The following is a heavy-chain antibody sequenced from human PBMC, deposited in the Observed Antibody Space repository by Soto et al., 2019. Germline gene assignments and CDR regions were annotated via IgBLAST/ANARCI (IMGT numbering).Heavy chain of an antibody. CDR1: GFTFSSYA. CDR3: AKDEALVRIQLWLPEN. CDR2: ISGSGGST. D-gene: IGHD5-18*01. Sequence: GGSLRLSCAASGFTFSSYAMSWVRQAPGKGLEWVSAISGSGGSTYYADSVKGRFTISRDNSKNTLYLQMNSLRAEDTAVYYCAKDEALVRIQLWLPENWGQGTLVTVSS. V-gene: IGHV3-23*01. J-gene: IGHJ4*02.